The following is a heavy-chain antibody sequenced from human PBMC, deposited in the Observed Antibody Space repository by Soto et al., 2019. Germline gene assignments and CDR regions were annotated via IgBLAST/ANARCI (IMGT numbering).Heavy chain of an antibody. D-gene: IGHD5-18*01. Sequence: GGSLRLSCAASGFTFSSYAMHWVRQAPGKGLEWVAVISYDGSNKYYADSVKGRFTISRDNSKNTLYLQMNSLRAEDTAVYYCARGAAMVRTRLDYWGQGTLVTVSS. CDR3: ARGAAMVRTRLDY. V-gene: IGHV3-30-3*01. CDR2: ISYDGSNK. J-gene: IGHJ4*02. CDR1: GFTFSSYA.